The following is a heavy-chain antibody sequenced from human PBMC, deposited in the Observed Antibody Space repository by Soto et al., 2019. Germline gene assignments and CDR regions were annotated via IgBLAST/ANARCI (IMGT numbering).Heavy chain of an antibody. D-gene: IGHD5-18*01. CDR1: GYTFTRYD. Sequence: ASVKVSCKASGYTFTRYDINWVRQATGQGLEWMGWMNPNSGNTGYAQKFQGRVTMTRNTSISTAYMELSSLRSEDTAVYYCARGPDTAMVRIYYYYMDVWGKGTTVTVSS. V-gene: IGHV1-8*01. CDR3: ARGPDTAMVRIYYYYMDV. J-gene: IGHJ6*03. CDR2: MNPNSGNT.